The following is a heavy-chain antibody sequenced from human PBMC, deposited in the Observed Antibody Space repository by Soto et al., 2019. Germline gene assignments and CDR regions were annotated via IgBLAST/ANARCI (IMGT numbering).Heavy chain of an antibody. CDR2: ISYSGNT. Sequence: SATRSLTCTVSGGSIRNFYWSWIRQPPGKGLELIGYISYSGNTNYNPSLKSRVSISVDTSKNQLSLNLTSVTAADTAVYYCARAPRVLSRSYFGSWGQGTPATV. V-gene: IGHV4-59*01. CDR3: ARAPRVLSRSYFGS. J-gene: IGHJ4*02. CDR1: GGSIRNFY. D-gene: IGHD2-21*01.